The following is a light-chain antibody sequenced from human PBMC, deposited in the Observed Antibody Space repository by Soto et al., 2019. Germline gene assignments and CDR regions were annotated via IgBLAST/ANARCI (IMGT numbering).Light chain of an antibody. CDR1: QGISSY. CDR3: QQSYTTPRT. V-gene: IGKV1-8*01. J-gene: IGKJ4*02. Sequence: AIRMTQSPSSLSASTGDRVTITCRASQGISSYLAWYQQKPGKAPKLLIYSASTLQSGVPSRFSGRGSGTDFTLTIIGLQSEDFATYYCQQSYTTPRTFGAGTKVDIK. CDR2: SAS.